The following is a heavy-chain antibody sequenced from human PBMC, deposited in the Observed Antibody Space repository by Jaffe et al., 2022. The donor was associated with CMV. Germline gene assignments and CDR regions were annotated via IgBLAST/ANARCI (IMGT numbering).Heavy chain of an antibody. CDR3: ARVGVDSNHLWFDP. Sequence: QVRLQESGPGLVKSSETLSLTCTVSGDSISSYFWSWIRQPPGKGLEWIGYTFYSGSTNYNPSLNSRVTISVDMSKNQVSLRLNSVTAADTAIYYCARVGVDSNHLWFDPWGQGTLVTVSS. CDR1: GDSISSYF. J-gene: IGHJ5*02. CDR2: TFYSGST. D-gene: IGHD4-4*01. V-gene: IGHV4-59*12.